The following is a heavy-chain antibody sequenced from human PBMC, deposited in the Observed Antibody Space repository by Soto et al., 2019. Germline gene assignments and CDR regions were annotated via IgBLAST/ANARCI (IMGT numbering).Heavy chain of an antibody. CDR1: GDSITSGVHY. CDR2: IFYSGPT. J-gene: IGHJ4*02. D-gene: IGHD3-16*01. V-gene: IGHV4-31*03. CDR3: ARDRVMLTFGGESEEWGFDS. Sequence: QVQLQESGPGLVKPSQTLSLTCPVSGDSITSGVHYWSWIRQLPGNGLEWIGYIFYSGPTYYNPSLKSRVPLSVDTPKKQSSLKLNSVTAADTAVYYCARDRVMLTFGGESEEWGFDSWGPGPLVTVSS.